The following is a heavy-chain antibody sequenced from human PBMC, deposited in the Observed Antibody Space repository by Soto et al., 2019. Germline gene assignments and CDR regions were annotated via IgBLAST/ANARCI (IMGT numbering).Heavy chain of an antibody. CDR3: ARDPPGIAASGGGG. Sequence: EVQLVESGGGLIQPGGSLRLSCAASGFTVSNHYMRWVRQAPGKGLEWVSLIYSGGSTHYADSVKGRFTISRDNSRNTLYLQMNSLRVEDTAVYYWARDPPGIAASGGGGWGQGTLVTVSS. J-gene: IGHJ4*02. CDR2: IYSGGST. V-gene: IGHV3-53*01. CDR1: GFTVSNHY. D-gene: IGHD6-13*01.